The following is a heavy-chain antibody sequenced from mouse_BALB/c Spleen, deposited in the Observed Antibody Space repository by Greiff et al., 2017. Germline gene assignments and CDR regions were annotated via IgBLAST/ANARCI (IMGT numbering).Heavy chain of an antibody. D-gene: IGHD2-3*01. V-gene: IGHV2-9*02. CDR2: IWAGGST. J-gene: IGHJ3*01. CDR3: ARLYDSAWFAY. CDR1: GFSLTSYG. Sequence: VQVVESGPGLVAPSQSLSITCTVSGFSLTSYGVHWVRQPPGKGLEWLGVIWAGGSTNYNSALMSRLSISKDNSKSQVFLKMNSLQTDDTAMYYCARLYDSAWFAYWGQGTLVTVSA.